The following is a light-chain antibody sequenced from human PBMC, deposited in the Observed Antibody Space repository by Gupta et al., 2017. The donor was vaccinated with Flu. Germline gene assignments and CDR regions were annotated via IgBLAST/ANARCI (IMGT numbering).Light chain of an antibody. CDR1: QSLVHSDGNTY. Sequence: DIVMTQTPLSSPVTLGQPASISCRSSQSLVHSDGNTYLNWLQQRPGQVPRLLIYQTSTRFSGVPDRFSGSGTGTDFTLKISRVEVEDVGIYYCMQGTQFPYTFGQGTKLEIK. CDR2: QTS. CDR3: MQGTQFPYT. V-gene: IGKV2-24*01. J-gene: IGKJ2*01.